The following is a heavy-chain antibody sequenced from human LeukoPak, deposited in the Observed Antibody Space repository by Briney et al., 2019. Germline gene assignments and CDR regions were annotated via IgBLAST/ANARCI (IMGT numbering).Heavy chain of an antibody. CDR3: AKERYCTISTCYTGSAFDI. Sequence: GGSLRLSCTASGFTFSRYWMHWVRQAPGRGLVWVSTINSAGSSTTYADSVKGRFAISRDNAKNSLYLEMNTLRDEDTAVYYCAKERYCTISTCYTGSAFDIWGQGTMVTVSS. CDR1: GFTFSRYW. D-gene: IGHD2-2*02. J-gene: IGHJ3*02. V-gene: IGHV3-74*01. CDR2: INSAGSST.